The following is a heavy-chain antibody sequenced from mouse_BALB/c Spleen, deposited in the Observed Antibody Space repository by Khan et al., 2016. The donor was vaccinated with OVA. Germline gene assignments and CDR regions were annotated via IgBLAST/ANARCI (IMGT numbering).Heavy chain of an antibody. CDR2: ISYSGST. D-gene: IGHD4-1*01. V-gene: IGHV3-2*02. Sequence: EVQLQESGPGLVKPSQSLSLTCTVTGYSITSDYAWNWIRQFPGNKQEWMGYISYSGSTSYNPSLKSRISITRDTSKNQFFLHLNSLTTEDTATYYGASLGPWFTYWGQGTLVTVSA. J-gene: IGHJ3*01. CDR3: ASLGPWFTY. CDR1: GYSITSDYA.